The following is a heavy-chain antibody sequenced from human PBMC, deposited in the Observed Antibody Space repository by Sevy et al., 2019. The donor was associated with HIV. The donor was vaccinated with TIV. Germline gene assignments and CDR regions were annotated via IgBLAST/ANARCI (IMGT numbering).Heavy chain of an antibody. CDR2: ISAGGGRT. V-gene: IGHV3-23*01. J-gene: IGHJ3*02. CDR3: ASLLTEDPFDI. CDR1: GITFSSYA. Sequence: GGSLRLSCAASGITFSSYAMSWVRQAPGKGLEWVSGISAGGGRTYNADSVKGRFTMSGDKSKNTLYLQMNSLTAEDTAVYYCASLLTEDPFDIWGQGTMVTVSS. D-gene: IGHD3-10*01.